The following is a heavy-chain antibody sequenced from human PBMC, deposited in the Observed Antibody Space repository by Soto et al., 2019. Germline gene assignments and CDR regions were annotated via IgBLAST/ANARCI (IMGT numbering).Heavy chain of an antibody. J-gene: IGHJ6*02. D-gene: IGHD4-17*01. CDR2: IYPGDSDT. V-gene: IGHV5-51*01. CDR3: ARHGSTVTTDFYYYYGMDV. CDR1: GCRLNSYK. Sequence: KRSGCRLNSYKNGWVRQMPGKGLEWMGIIYPGDSDTRYSPSFQGQVTISADKSISTAYLQWSSLKASDTAMYYCARHGSTVTTDFYYYYGMDVWGQGTTVTVS.